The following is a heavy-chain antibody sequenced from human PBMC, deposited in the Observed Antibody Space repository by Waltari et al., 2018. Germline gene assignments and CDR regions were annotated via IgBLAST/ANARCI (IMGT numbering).Heavy chain of an antibody. Sequence: EVQLVESGGGLVQPGGSLRLSCAASGFTFSSYWMHWVRQAPGKGLVWVSRINSDGSSTSYADSVKGRFTISRDNAKNTLYLQMNSLRAEDTAVYYCARGLRRGIGGVIAEFDYWGQGTLVTVSS. V-gene: IGHV3-74*01. CDR1: GFTFSSYW. D-gene: IGHD3-16*02. CDR2: INSDGSST. CDR3: ARGLRRGIGGVIAEFDY. J-gene: IGHJ4*02.